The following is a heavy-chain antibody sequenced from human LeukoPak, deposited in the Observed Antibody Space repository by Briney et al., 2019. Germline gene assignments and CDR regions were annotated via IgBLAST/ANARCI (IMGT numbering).Heavy chain of an antibody. CDR1: GFTFSSYS. V-gene: IGHV3-48*01. CDR2: ISSSSSTI. J-gene: IGHJ4*02. D-gene: IGHD3-3*01. Sequence: GGSLRLSCAASGFTFSSYSMNWVRQAPGKGLEWVSYISSSSSTIYYADSVKGRFTISRDNAKNSLYLQMNSLRAEDTAMYYCARTGITIFGVVAFDYWGQGTLVTVSS. CDR3: ARTGITIFGVVAFDY.